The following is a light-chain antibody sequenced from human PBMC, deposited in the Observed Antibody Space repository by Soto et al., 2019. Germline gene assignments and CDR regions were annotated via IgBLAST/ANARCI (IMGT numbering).Light chain of an antibody. CDR1: QSVGSY. Sequence: EIVLTQSPATLSLSPGERATLSCRASQSVGSYLAWYQQKPGQAPRLLIYDAFNRATGIPARFSGSGSGTDFTLTISSLEPEDFAVYYCQQRSNWPRVTFGGGTKVEIK. J-gene: IGKJ4*01. V-gene: IGKV3-11*01. CDR2: DAF. CDR3: QQRSNWPRVT.